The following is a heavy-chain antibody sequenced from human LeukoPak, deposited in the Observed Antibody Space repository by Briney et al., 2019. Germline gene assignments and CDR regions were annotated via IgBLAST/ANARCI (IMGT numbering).Heavy chain of an antibody. CDR2: ISDTGATI. J-gene: IGHJ4*02. V-gene: IGHV3-48*03. D-gene: IGHD3-22*01. CDR3: ATFYDSSGRDY. Sequence: QAGGSLRLSCAASGFTFSSYAMNWVRQAPGKGLEWVSYISDTGATIYYADSVKGRFTVSRDNAKNSLYLQMNSLRAEDTAIYYCATFYDSSGRDYWGQGTLVTVSS. CDR1: GFTFSSYA.